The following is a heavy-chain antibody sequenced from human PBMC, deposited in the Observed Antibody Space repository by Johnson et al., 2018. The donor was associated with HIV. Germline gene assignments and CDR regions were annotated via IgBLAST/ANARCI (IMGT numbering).Heavy chain of an antibody. CDR3: ARGEGSGWHLAGAFDI. CDR2: IYSGGNT. Sequence: VQLVESGGGLIQPGGSLRLSCAASGLSVSYGYMTWVRQAPGKGLEWVSVIYSGGNTYYTDSVKGRFTISRDNSDNTMYLQMNSLRDEDTAVYYCARGEGSGWHLAGAFDIWGQGTMVTVSS. J-gene: IGHJ3*02. V-gene: IGHV3-53*01. D-gene: IGHD6-19*01. CDR1: GLSVSYGY.